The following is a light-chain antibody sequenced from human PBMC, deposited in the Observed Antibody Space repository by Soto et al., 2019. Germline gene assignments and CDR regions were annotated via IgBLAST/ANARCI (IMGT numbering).Light chain of an antibody. CDR3: QQRSNWPPVT. CDR2: DAS. J-gene: IGKJ4*01. Sequence: EVVLTQSPATLSLSPGERATLSCRASQSVSRHLAWYQQKPGQAPRLLILDASDRATGIPARFSGSGSGTNFTLTISSLEPEDFAVYYCQQRSNWPPVTFGGGTKVESK. CDR1: QSVSRH. V-gene: IGKV3-11*01.